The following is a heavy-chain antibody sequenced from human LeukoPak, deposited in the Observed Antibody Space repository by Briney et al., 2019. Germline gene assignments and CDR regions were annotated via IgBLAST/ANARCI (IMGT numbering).Heavy chain of an antibody. CDR3: ARDKYYYDSSADAFDI. D-gene: IGHD3-22*01. V-gene: IGHV3-48*02. Sequence: DSVKGRFTISRDNARNSLYLQMNSPRDEDTAVYYCARDKYYYDSSADAFDIWGQGTVVTVSS. J-gene: IGHJ3*02.